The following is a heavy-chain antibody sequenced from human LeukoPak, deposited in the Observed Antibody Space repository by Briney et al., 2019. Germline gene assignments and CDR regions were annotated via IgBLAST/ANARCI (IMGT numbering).Heavy chain of an antibody. CDR1: GFTFSSYG. V-gene: IGHV3-30*02. D-gene: IGHD6-6*01. J-gene: IGHJ4*02. Sequence: PGGSLRLSCAASGFTFSSYGMHWVRQAPGKGLEWVAFIRYDGSNKYYADSVKGRFTISRDNSKNTLYLQMNSLRAEDTAVYYCAKDKGSSSAFDYRGQGTLVTVSS. CDR2: IRYDGSNK. CDR3: AKDKGSSSAFDY.